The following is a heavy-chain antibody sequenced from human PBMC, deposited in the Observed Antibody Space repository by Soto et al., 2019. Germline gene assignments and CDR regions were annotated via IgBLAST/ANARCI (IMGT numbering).Heavy chain of an antibody. CDR3: AGSRTGALDY. V-gene: IGHV1-2*02. CDR1: GFTFIGHY. D-gene: IGHD7-27*01. CDR2: INPNSGGGT. J-gene: IGHJ4*02. Sequence: QVQLVQSGAGVKKPVASVKLSCKASGFTFIGHYIHWVRQAPGQGLEWVGWINPNSGGGTVYAQKFQGRVTMTADTSTSIASMDLTSLRGDDTAVYYCAGSRTGALDYWGPGALVTVSS.